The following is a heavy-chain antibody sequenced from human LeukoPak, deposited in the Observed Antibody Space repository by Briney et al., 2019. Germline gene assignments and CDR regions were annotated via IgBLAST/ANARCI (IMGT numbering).Heavy chain of an antibody. CDR3: ARVGVYDILTGYSHSQVDY. CDR1: GGSISSSSYY. J-gene: IGHJ4*02. V-gene: IGHV4-39*07. D-gene: IGHD3-9*01. CDR2: IYYSGST. Sequence: SETLSLTCTVSGGSISSSSYYWGWIRQPPGKGLEWIGSIYYSGSTYYNPSLKSRVTISVDTSKNQFSLKLGSVTAADTAVYYCARVGVYDILTGYSHSQVDYWGQGTLVTVSS.